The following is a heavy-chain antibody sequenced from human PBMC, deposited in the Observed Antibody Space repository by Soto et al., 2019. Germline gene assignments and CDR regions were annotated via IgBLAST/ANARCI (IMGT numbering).Heavy chain of an antibody. Sequence: QITLKESGPTLVKPTQTLTLTCTFSGFSLSTSGVGVGWIRQPPGKALEWLALIYWDDDKRYSPSLKSRLTITKDTPKNQVVLTLTNMDPVDTATYYCAHTPCVSSSWYSNWFDPWGQGTLVTVSS. V-gene: IGHV2-5*02. D-gene: IGHD6-13*01. J-gene: IGHJ5*02. CDR1: GFSLSTSGVG. CDR3: AHTPCVSSSWYSNWFDP. CDR2: IYWDDDK.